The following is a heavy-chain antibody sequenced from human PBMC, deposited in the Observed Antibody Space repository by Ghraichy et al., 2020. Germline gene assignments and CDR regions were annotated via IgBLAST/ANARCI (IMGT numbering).Heavy chain of an antibody. CDR3: ARDAPRGVVILPAPGAFDI. CDR2: ISSSNSFI. Sequence: GGSLRLSCAASGFTFSRSSMNWVRQAPGKGLEWVSSISSSNSFIYYADSVKGRFTISRDNAKNSLYLQMNSLRAEDTAVYYCARDAPRGVVILPAPGAFDIVGQGTKVTVSS. CDR1: GFTFSRSS. J-gene: IGHJ3*02. D-gene: IGHD3-10*01. V-gene: IGHV3-21*01.